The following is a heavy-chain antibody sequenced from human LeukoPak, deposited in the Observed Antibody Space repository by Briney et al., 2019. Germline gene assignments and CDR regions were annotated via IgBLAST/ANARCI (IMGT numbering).Heavy chain of an antibody. Sequence: GGSLRLSCAASGFTFTSYGLHWVRQAPGKGLEWVSIISYDGSNKDYADSVKGRFTISRDNSKNTLYLQMNSLRAEDTAVYYCARVRLAYCGGDCYYAPLDYWGQGTLVTVSS. CDR2: ISYDGSNK. D-gene: IGHD2-21*02. CDR1: GFTFTSYG. J-gene: IGHJ4*02. CDR3: ARVRLAYCGGDCYYAPLDY. V-gene: IGHV3-30*03.